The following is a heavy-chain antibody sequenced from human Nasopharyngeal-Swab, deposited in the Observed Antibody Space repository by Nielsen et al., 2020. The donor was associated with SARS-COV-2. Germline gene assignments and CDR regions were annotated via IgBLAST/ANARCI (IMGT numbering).Heavy chain of an antibody. CDR1: GFTVSYNY. J-gene: IGHJ4*02. Sequence: GGSLRLSCEVSGFTVSYNYMSWVRQAPGKGLEWVADIYSRGETHYTDSVRGRVTISRDNSKNMVNLQLNSLRAEDTAVYYCARDFLVGASDYGNVDYWGQGTLVTVSS. D-gene: IGHD1-26*01. V-gene: IGHV3-66*01. CDR3: ARDFLVGASDYGNVDY. CDR2: IYSRGET.